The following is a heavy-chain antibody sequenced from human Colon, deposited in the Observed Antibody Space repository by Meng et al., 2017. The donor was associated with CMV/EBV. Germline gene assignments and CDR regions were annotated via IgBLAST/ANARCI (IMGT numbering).Heavy chain of an antibody. CDR2: ISGTDGTT. CDR3: TKGGWLDN. D-gene: IGHD2-15*01. V-gene: IGHV3-23*01. J-gene: IGHJ4*02. Sequence: GESLKISCVVSGFPFSTYDMSWVRQGPGKGLDWVSVISGTDGTTNYADSVKGRFTISKDISRNTLYLQMYSLRVEDTAIYYCTKGGWLDNWGQGTLVTVSS. CDR1: GFPFSTYD.